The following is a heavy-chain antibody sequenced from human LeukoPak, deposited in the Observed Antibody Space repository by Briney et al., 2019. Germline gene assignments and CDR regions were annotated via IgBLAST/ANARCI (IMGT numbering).Heavy chain of an antibody. CDR1: GFTFSSYW. CDR3: ATDLDYRVPLDY. CDR2: INSDGSST. J-gene: IGHJ4*02. V-gene: IGHV3-74*01. D-gene: IGHD3/OR15-3a*01. Sequence: GGSLRLSCAASGFTFSSYWMHWVRHAPGKGLVGVSRINSDGSSTNYAGSVKGRFTISRDNPKHTLSLQMNSLRAEDTAVYYCATDLDYRVPLDYWGQGTLVTVSS.